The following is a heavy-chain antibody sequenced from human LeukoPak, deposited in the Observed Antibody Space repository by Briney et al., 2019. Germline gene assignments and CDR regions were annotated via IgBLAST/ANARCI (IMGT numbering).Heavy chain of an antibody. D-gene: IGHD4-17*01. Sequence: GGSLRLSCAASGFTFSSYAMSWVRQAPGKGLEWVSAISGSGGSTYYADSVKGRFTISRDNSKNTLYLQMNSLRTEDTALYYCAKDFNGEYFDYWGQGTLVTVSS. CDR3: AKDFNGEYFDY. J-gene: IGHJ4*02. V-gene: IGHV3-23*01. CDR2: ISGSGGST. CDR1: GFTFSSYA.